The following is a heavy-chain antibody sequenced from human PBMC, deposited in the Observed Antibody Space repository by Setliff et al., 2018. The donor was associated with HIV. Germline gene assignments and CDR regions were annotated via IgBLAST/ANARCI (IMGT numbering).Heavy chain of an antibody. CDR1: GGTFSSYT. CDR2: IIPLLGIA. CDR3: ASCGGDYDSSGYYVT. J-gene: IGHJ4*02. D-gene: IGHD3-22*01. Sequence: SVKVSCKASGGTFSSYTISWVRQAPGQGLEWMGRIIPLLGIANYAQKFQGRVTITADKSATTVFMELSSLRSDDTAVYYCASCGGDYDSSGYYVTWGQGSLVTVSS. V-gene: IGHV1-69*02.